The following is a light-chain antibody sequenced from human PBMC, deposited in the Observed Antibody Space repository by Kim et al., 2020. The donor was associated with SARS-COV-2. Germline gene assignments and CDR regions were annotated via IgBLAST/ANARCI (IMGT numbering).Light chain of an antibody. CDR1: QNIDNY. CDR2: DAS. V-gene: IGKV3-11*01. CDR3: QQRNSWPPAVT. Sequence: AEERATLSCRASQNIDNYLAWYQQRPGQAPRLLVYDASNRATGVPDRFSGSGSGTDFTLTISSLEPEDCSLYYCQQRNSWPPAVTFGGGTKVDSK. J-gene: IGKJ4*01.